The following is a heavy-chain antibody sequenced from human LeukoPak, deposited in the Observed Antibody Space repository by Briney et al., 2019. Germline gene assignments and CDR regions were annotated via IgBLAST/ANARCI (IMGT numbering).Heavy chain of an antibody. CDR1: GGSVSSGGYY. CDR3: ARDSDY. Sequence: SETLSLTCTVSGGSVSSGGYYWSWIRQPPGKGLEWIGYIYYSGSTNYNPSLKSRVIVSVDTSKNQFSLKLSSVTAADPAVYYCARDSDYWGQGILVTVSS. V-gene: IGHV4-61*08. CDR2: IYYSGST. J-gene: IGHJ4*02.